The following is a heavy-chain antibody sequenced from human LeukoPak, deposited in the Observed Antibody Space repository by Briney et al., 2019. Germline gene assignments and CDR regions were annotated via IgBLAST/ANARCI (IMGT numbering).Heavy chain of an antibody. V-gene: IGHV3-66*01. CDR3: ARVDYGDYGFGY. Sequence: GGSLRLSCAASGFTVSSNYMNWVRQAPGKGLEWVSIIYSGGSTYYADSVKGRFTISSDNSKNTLYLQMNSLRAEDTAVYYCARVDYGDYGFGYWGQGTLVTVSS. D-gene: IGHD4-17*01. CDR1: GFTVSSNY. CDR2: IYSGGST. J-gene: IGHJ4*02.